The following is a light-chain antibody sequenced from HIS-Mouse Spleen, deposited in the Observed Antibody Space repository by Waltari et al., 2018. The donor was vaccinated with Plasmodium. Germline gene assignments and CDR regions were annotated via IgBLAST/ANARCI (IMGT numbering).Light chain of an antibody. CDR2: RNN. V-gene: IGLV1-47*01. CDR3: AAWDDSLSGPWV. Sequence: QSVLTQPPSASGTPGQRVTISCSGSSSNIGSNYVYWYQQLPGTAPKLLIDRNNQRPAGFPDRFSGSKSGTSASLAISGLRSEDEADYYCAAWDDSLSGPWVFGGGTKLTVL. J-gene: IGLJ3*02. CDR1: SSNIGSNY.